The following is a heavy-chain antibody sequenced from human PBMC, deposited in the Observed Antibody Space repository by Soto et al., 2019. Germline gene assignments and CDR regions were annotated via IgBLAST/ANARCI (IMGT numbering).Heavy chain of an antibody. CDR3: AKAVLDIVVVEYYFDY. Sequence: GESLKISCAASGFTFSSYAMSWVRQAPGKGLEWVSAISGSGGSTYYADSVKGRFTISRDNSKNTLYLQMNSLRAEDTAVYYCAKAVLDIVVVEYYFDYWGQGTLVTVSS. V-gene: IGHV3-23*01. CDR1: GFTFSSYA. CDR2: ISGSGGST. J-gene: IGHJ4*02. D-gene: IGHD2-2*01.